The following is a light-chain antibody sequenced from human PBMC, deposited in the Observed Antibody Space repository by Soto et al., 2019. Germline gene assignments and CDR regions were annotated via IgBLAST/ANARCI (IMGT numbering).Light chain of an antibody. CDR3: EAWDDSLSGHV. J-gene: IGLJ1*01. V-gene: IGLV1-47*01. CDR1: RSNIGNNY. Sequence: QSVLTQPPSASGTPGQTVTISCSGSRSNIGNNYVCWYQQLPGAAPKLLIYRNTQRPSGVPDRFSGSKSGTAASLAISGLRSEGEADYFCEAWDDSLSGHVFGTGTKVTGL. CDR2: RNT.